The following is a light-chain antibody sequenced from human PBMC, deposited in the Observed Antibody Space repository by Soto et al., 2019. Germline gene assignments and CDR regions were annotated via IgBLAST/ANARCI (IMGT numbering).Light chain of an antibody. J-gene: IGKJ5*01. CDR1: QSVNSNY. CDR3: QQHGQWPIT. Sequence: EIVLTHSQATLSVSACERATLSFSASQSVNSNYLARYQQKPGQAPRLLIYGISKRATDIPDRFSGSGSGTEFTLTISSLQPEDFATYYCQQHGQWPITFGQGTRLAN. CDR2: GIS. V-gene: IGKV3-20*01.